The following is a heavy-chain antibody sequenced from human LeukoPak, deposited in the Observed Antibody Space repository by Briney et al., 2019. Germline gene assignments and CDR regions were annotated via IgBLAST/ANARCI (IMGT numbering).Heavy chain of an antibody. CDR2: INPLSGKT. V-gene: IGHV1-46*01. Sequence: ASVKVSCKASGYTFTSYYMHWVRQGPGQGLEWMGIINPLSGKTTYTQKFQDRVTMTRDTSTSTVYMELSSLRSDDTAVYYCARDPGNYGDLGLDIWGQGTTVTVSS. J-gene: IGHJ3*02. CDR3: ARDPGNYGDLGLDI. D-gene: IGHD4-17*01. CDR1: GYTFTSYY.